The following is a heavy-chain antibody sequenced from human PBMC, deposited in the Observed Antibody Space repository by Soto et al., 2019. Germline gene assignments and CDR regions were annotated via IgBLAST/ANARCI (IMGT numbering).Heavy chain of an antibody. Sequence: PGGSLRLSYTASRFTFNGSAIRCVHQASGKGLEWVGRIRNKANNYATAYAASVRGRFTLSRDDSKSTAYLHMNSLEIEDTALYYCSRPLNSKYNWSYFDPSGYWGQAT. CDR1: RFTFNGSA. V-gene: IGHV3-73*01. J-gene: IGHJ4*02. CDR3: SRPLNSKYNWSYFDPSGY. D-gene: IGHD1-20*01. CDR2: IRNKANNYAT.